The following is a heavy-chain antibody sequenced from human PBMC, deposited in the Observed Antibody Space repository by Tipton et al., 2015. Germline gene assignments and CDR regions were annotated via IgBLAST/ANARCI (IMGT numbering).Heavy chain of an antibody. V-gene: IGHV4-61*01. J-gene: IGHJ6*02. Sequence: TLSLTCTVSGGSVTSGSYYWSWIRQPPGKGLEWIGYISYTDGAHYNPALKSRVTISVDTSKNQFSLTLNSVAAADTAVYYCARDLEHGMYVWGHGTTVTVSS. D-gene: IGHD5-24*01. CDR2: ISYTDGA. CDR3: ARDLEHGMYV. CDR1: GGSVTSGSYY.